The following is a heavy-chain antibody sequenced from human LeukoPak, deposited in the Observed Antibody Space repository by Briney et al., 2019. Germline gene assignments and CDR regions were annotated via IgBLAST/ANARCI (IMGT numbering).Heavy chain of an antibody. CDR3: ARDRSSGWYDAFDI. V-gene: IGHV3-48*01. Sequence: GGSLRLSCAASGFTFSSYSMNWVRQAPGKGLEGVSYISSSSSTIYYADSVKGRFTISRDNAKNSLYLQMNSLRAEDTAVYYCARDRSSGWYDAFDIWGQGTMVTVSS. D-gene: IGHD6-19*01. CDR1: GFTFSSYS. CDR2: ISSSSSTI. J-gene: IGHJ3*02.